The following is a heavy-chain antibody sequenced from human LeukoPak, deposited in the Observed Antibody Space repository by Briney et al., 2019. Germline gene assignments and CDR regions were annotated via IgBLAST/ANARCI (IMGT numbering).Heavy chain of an antibody. CDR1: GYSISSGYY. CDR2: IYHSGST. D-gene: IGHD1-14*01. Sequence: SETLSLTCAVSGYSISSGYYWGWIRQPPGQGLEWIGSIYHSGSTYYNPSLKSRVTLSVDTHKKQLSLTPGSVTAAGTAVYYCARGPRWEPPLGYWGQGTLVTVSS. V-gene: IGHV4-38-2*01. J-gene: IGHJ4*02. CDR3: ARGPRWEPPLGY.